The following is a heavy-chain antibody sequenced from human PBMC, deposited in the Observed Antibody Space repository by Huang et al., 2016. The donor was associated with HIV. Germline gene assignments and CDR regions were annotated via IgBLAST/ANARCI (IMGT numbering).Heavy chain of an antibody. V-gene: IGHV4-59*01. Sequence: QVQLQESGPGLVKPPETLSLTCTVSGGSMSSYYWSWIRQPPGKGLEWIGSIYYSARTTYHPSRKSRVTRAVEASKDQFVRRLSSLTAADTAVYYCASASIAARRWFDPWGQGSLVTVSS. CDR3: ASASIAARRWFDP. CDR2: IYYSART. CDR1: GGSMSSYY. D-gene: IGHD6-6*01. J-gene: IGHJ5*02.